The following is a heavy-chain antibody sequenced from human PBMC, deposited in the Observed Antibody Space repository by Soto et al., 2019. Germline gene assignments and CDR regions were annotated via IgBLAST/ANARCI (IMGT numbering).Heavy chain of an antibody. V-gene: IGHV5-51*01. J-gene: IGHJ4*02. Sequence: PGESLKISCKASGYSFGTYWIGWVRQMPGKGLEWMGIIYPDDSDTRYSPSFQGQVTISVDTSTDTAYLQWRSLKASDTAMYYCARQWDYNILTGYSYCFDNWGQGTQVTVS. CDR1: GYSFGTYW. CDR2: IYPDDSDT. CDR3: ARQWDYNILTGYSYCFDN. D-gene: IGHD3-9*01.